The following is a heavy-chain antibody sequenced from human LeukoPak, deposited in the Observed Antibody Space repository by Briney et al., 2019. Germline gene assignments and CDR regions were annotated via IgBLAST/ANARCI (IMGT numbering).Heavy chain of an antibody. V-gene: IGHV3-23*01. Sequence: GGSLRLSCAASGFTFSSYAMSWVRQAPGKGLEWVSAISGTGGSTYYADSVKGRFTISRDNSKNTLYLQINSLRAEDTAVYYCANSIRGSGLALAGAIFAEYFQHWGQGTLVTVSS. CDR1: GFTFSSYA. J-gene: IGHJ1*01. D-gene: IGHD6-19*01. CDR2: ISGTGGST. CDR3: ANSIRGSGLALAGAIFAEYFQH.